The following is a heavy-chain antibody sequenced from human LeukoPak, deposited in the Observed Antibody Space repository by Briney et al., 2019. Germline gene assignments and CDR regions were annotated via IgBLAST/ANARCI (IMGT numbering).Heavy chain of an antibody. CDR2: IYYSGST. J-gene: IGHJ5*02. Sequence: SETLTLTCTVSGVPISRCDYFWSRIPQHPGKGLEWIGYIYYSGSTYYNPALKSRVIIRVDTYKKQYPHKLSSGAAEDAALYYCSRDLAFSELWFDPWGQGTLVTVSS. CDR1: GVPISRCDYF. V-gene: IGHV4-31*03. D-gene: IGHD3-10*01. CDR3: SRDLAFSELWFDP.